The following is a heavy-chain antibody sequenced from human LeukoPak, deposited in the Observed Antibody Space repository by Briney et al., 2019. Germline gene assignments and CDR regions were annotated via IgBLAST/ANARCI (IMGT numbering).Heavy chain of an antibody. Sequence: GSSVKVSCKASGGTFISYAISWVRQAPGQGLEWMRIINPSGGSTSYAQKFQGRVTMTRDTSTSTVYMELSSLRSEDTAVYYCATLYNWNDVGYFDYWGQGTLVTVSS. CDR1: GGTFISYA. J-gene: IGHJ4*02. D-gene: IGHD1-1*01. CDR2: INPSGGST. V-gene: IGHV1-46*01. CDR3: ATLYNWNDVGYFDY.